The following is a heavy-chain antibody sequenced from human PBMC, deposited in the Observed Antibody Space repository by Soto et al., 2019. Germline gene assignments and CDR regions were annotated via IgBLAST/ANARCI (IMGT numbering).Heavy chain of an antibody. Sequence: ASVKVSCKASGYTFTSYGISWVRQAPGQGLEWMGWISAYNGNTNYAQKLQGRVTMTTDTSTGTAYMELRSLRSDDTAVYYCARGDYYDSSRYSGAFDIWGQGTMVTVPS. CDR3: ARGDYYDSSRYSGAFDI. CDR2: ISAYNGNT. J-gene: IGHJ3*02. V-gene: IGHV1-18*01. CDR1: GYTFTSYG. D-gene: IGHD3-22*01.